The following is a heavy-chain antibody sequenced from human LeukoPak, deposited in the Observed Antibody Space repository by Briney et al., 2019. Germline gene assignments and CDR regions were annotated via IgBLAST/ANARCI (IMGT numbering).Heavy chain of an antibody. V-gene: IGHV3-23*01. CDR3: AKADTMVRGVHDAFDI. Sequence: GGSLRLSCAASGFTFSSYAMSWVRQAPGKGLEWVSAISGSGGSTYYADSVKGRFTISRDNSKNTLYLQMNSLRAEDTAVYYCAKADTMVRGVHDAFDIWGQGTMVTVSS. CDR1: GFTFSSYA. D-gene: IGHD3-10*01. J-gene: IGHJ3*02. CDR2: ISGSGGST.